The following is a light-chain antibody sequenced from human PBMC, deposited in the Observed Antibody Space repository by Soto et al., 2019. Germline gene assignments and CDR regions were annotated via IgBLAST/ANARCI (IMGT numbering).Light chain of an antibody. CDR3: QQYNSYSPYT. CDR1: QSISSW. J-gene: IGKJ2*01. CDR2: KAS. Sequence: DIQMTQSPSTLSASVGDRVTITCRASQSISSWLAWYQQKPGKAPKLLIYKASSLESGVPSRFSGSGSGTEFTLTISSLQPDDVATSYCQQYNSYSPYTFGQGTKLEIK. V-gene: IGKV1-5*03.